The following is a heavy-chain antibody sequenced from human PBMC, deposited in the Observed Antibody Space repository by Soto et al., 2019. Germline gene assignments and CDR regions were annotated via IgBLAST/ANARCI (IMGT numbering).Heavy chain of an antibody. CDR3: AIEPSRLRVDY. Sequence: QVQLVQSGAEVKKPGSSVKVSCKASGGTFSSYAISWVRQAPGQGLEWMGGIIPIFGTANYAQKFQGRVTITADESTGTAYMQLSSLSSEATAVYYCAIEPSRLRVDYWGQGTLVTVSS. J-gene: IGHJ4*02. V-gene: IGHV1-69*12. D-gene: IGHD4-17*01. CDR1: GGTFSSYA. CDR2: IIPIFGTA.